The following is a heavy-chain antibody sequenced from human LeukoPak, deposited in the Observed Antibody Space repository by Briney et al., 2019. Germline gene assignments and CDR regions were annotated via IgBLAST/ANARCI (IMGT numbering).Heavy chain of an antibody. J-gene: IGHJ4*02. CDR2: INHNGST. V-gene: IGHV4-34*01. CDR1: GGSFSGYH. Sequence: SETLSLTCAVYGGSFSGYHWSWIRQPPGKGLEWIGEINHNGSTNYNPSLKSRVTISVDTSKNQFSLKLSSVTAADTAVYYCASTTPVTTVVTWGQGTLVTVSS. D-gene: IGHD4-23*01. CDR3: ASTTPVTTVVT.